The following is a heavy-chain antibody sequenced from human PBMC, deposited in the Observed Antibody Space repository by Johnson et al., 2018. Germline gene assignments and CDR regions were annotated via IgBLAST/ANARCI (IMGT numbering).Heavy chain of an antibody. CDR2: ITSLSNIV. CDR1: GFTFSGYS. Sequence: VQLVESGGDLAQPGESLRLSCSASGFTFSGYSMNWVRQAPGKGLEWVAYITSLSNIVYYADSVKGRFTISRDNARNTLYLQMNSLRDEDTATYYCARDSCGTGADDFWGRGTLVIVSS. V-gene: IGHV3-48*02. CDR3: ARDSCGTGADDF. D-gene: IGHD1/OR15-1a*01. J-gene: IGHJ4*02.